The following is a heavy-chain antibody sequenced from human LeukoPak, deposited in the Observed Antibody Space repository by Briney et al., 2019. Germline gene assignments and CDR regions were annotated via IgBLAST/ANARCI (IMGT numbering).Heavy chain of an antibody. Sequence: SQTLSLTCTVSGGSISSGSYYWSWIRQPAGKGLEWIGRIYTSGSTNFNPSLKSRVTISVDTSKNQFSLKLSSVTDADPAVYYCARGQYCRSTSCEGMFDPWGQGTLVTVSS. V-gene: IGHV4-61*02. CDR3: ARGQYCRSTSCEGMFDP. J-gene: IGHJ5*02. CDR1: GGSISSGSYY. CDR2: IYTSGST. D-gene: IGHD2-2*01.